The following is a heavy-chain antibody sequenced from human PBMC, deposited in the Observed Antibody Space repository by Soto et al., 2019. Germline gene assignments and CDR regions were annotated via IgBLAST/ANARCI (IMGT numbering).Heavy chain of an antibody. Sequence: SETLSLTCTVSGGSISSGGYYWSWIRQHPGKGLEWIGYIYYSGSTYYNPSLKSRVTISVDTSKNQFSLKLSSVTAADTAVYYCARVDVGDDRGIYCYYGMDVWGQGTTVTVSS. D-gene: IGHD3-10*01. CDR3: ARVDVGDDRGIYCYYGMDV. CDR2: IYYSGST. CDR1: GGSISSGGYY. V-gene: IGHV4-31*03. J-gene: IGHJ6*02.